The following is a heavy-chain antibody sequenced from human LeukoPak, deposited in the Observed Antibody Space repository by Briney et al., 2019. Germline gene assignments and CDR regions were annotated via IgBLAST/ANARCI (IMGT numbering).Heavy chain of an antibody. Sequence: SETLSLTCAVSGGSLSSNNWWSWVRQPPGKGLEWIGEIFHSGSTNYNPSHKSRVTISVDKSKNQFSLKLNSVTAADTAVYYCARAEPRGSVWYPYWGQGTLVTVSS. J-gene: IGHJ4*02. D-gene: IGHD6-13*01. CDR2: IFHSGST. V-gene: IGHV4-4*02. CDR1: GGSLSSNNW. CDR3: ARAEPRGSVWYPY.